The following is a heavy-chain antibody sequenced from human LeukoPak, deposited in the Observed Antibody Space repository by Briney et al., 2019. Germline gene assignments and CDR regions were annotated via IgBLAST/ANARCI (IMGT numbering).Heavy chain of an antibody. D-gene: IGHD3-22*01. V-gene: IGHV3-48*01. Sequence: GRSLRLSCGGSGFTFRSMNWVRQAPGKGLEWVSYISSSSSTIYYADSVKGRFTISRDNAKNSLYLQMNSLRAEDTAVYYCARGGEFYYDSSGYYYVWGQGTLVTVSS. J-gene: IGHJ4*02. CDR3: ARGGEFYYDSSGYYYV. CDR2: ISSSSSTI. CDR1: GFTFRS.